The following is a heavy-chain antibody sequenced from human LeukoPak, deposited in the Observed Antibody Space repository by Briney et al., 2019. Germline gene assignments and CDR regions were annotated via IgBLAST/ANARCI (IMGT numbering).Heavy chain of an antibody. J-gene: IGHJ5*02. CDR1: GFTFDDYA. V-gene: IGHV3-9*01. CDR3: AGSSLYNWFDP. CDR2: ISWNSGSI. Sequence: GGSLRLSCAASGFTFDDYAMHWVRQAPGKGLEWVSGISWNSGSIGYADSVKGRFTISRDNAKNSLYLQMNSLRAEDTAVYYCAGSSLYNWFDPWGQGTLVTVSS.